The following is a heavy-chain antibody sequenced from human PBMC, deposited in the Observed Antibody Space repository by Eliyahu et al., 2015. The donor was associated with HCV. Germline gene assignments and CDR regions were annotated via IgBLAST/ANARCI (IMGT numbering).Heavy chain of an antibody. J-gene: IGHJ6*02. CDR2: IKQDGSAK. Sequence: DVQLVESGGGLVQPGGSLRLSCLASGFSLXPXXMGWVRXAPGKGLEGVANIKQDGSAKYYVDSVKGRFIIFRDNVKNSLHLQMDGLSADDTAVYYCARRGITVADATGWGWGMDVWGQGTSVTVSS. V-gene: IGHV3-7*03. D-gene: IGHD6-19*01. CDR3: ARRGITVADATGWGWGMDV. CDR1: GFSLXPXX.